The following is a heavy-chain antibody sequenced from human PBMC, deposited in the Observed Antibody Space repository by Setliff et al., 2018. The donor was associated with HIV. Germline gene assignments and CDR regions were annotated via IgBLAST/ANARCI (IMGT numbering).Heavy chain of an antibody. CDR3: AKPDASPVSTIAATGKNALNI. Sequence: PGGSLRLSCVASGITVSGIYMTWVRQAPGKGLEWVSVINGGTTTYYADSVKGRFTISRDNSKNTLYLQMNSLRVEDTAMYYCAKPDASPVSTIAATGKNALNIWGQGTRVTVSS. CDR2: INGGTTT. D-gene: IGHD6-13*01. CDR1: GITVSGIY. J-gene: IGHJ3*02. V-gene: IGHV3-66*02.